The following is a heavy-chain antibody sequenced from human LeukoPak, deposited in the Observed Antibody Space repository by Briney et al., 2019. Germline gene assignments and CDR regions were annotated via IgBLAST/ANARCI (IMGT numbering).Heavy chain of an antibody. Sequence: PSETLSLTCTVSGGSINNTRFFWGWIRQPPGKGLEWIASMHYTGNNYYNPSVTSRATISLDTSKNKVSLTLRSVTAADTAVYYCAGDSTGLFFDYWGQGTLITVSS. D-gene: IGHD2-8*02. V-gene: IGHV4-39*02. CDR3: AGDSTGLFFDY. CDR2: MHYTGNN. CDR1: GGSINNTRFF. J-gene: IGHJ4*02.